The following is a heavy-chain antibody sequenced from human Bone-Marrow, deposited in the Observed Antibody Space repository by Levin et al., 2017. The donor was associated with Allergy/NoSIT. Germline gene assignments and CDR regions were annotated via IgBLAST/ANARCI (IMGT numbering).Heavy chain of an antibody. CDR3: AKEGRGNYGAVDY. J-gene: IGHJ4*02. CDR2: ISYDGIIK. Sequence: SCAASGFTFSSNGMHWVRQAPGKGLEWVALISYDGIIKDYLDSVKGRFTISRDTSKNTLYLQMNSLRAEDTAVYYCAKEGRGNYGAVDYWGPGTLVSVSS. V-gene: IGHV3-30*18. D-gene: IGHD1-26*01. CDR1: GFTFSSNG.